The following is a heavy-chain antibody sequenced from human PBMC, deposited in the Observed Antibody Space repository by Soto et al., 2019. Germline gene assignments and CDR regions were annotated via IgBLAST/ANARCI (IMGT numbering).Heavy chain of an antibody. CDR2: IDWDDDK. J-gene: IGHJ6*02. D-gene: IGHD2-2*01. V-gene: IGHV2-70*01. CDR1: GFSLSTSGMC. CDR3: ARTTVVVPAATQSYYYYGMDV. Sequence: SGPTLVNPTQTLTLTCTFSGFSLSTSGMCVSWIRQPPGKALGWLALIDWDDDKYYSTSLKTRLTISKDTSKNQVVLTMTNMDPVDTATYYCARTTVVVPAATQSYYYYGMDVWGQGTTVTVSS.